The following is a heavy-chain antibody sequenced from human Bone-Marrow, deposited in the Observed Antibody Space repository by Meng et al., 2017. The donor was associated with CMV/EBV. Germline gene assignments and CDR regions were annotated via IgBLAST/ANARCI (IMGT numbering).Heavy chain of an antibody. CDR1: GGSFSSYA. CDR3: ARLGYCSGGSCYPGDY. Sequence: QVQLVQSGAEVKKPGSSVKVSCQASGGSFSSYAISWVRQAPGQGLEWMGGIIPIFGTANYAQKFQGRVTITADESTSTAYMELSSLRSEDTAVYYCARLGYCSGGSCYPGDYWGQGTLVTVAS. V-gene: IGHV1-69*12. D-gene: IGHD2-15*01. J-gene: IGHJ4*02. CDR2: IIPIFGTA.